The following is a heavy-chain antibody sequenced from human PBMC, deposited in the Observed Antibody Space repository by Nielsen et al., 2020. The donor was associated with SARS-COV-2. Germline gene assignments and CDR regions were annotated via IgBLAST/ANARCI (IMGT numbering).Heavy chain of an antibody. CDR1: GFTFSSYA. J-gene: IGHJ4*02. Sequence: GGSLRLSCAASGFTFSSYAMHWVRQAPGKGLEWVAVISYDGSNKYYADSVKGRFTISRDNSKNTLYLQMNSLRAEDTALYYCAKDKRPVTTYFDYWGQGTLVTVSS. CDR2: ISYDGSNK. D-gene: IGHD4-17*01. CDR3: AKDKRPVTTYFDY. V-gene: IGHV3-30-3*01.